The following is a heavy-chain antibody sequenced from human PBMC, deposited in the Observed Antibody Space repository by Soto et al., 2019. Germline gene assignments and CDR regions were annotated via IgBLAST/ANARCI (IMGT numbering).Heavy chain of an antibody. CDR1: GFAFSNAW. CDR2: IKSKTDGGTT. V-gene: IGHV3-15*07. CDR3: TTVSSRHFDY. J-gene: IGHJ4*02. Sequence: GGSLRLSCAASGFAFSNAWMNWVRQTPGKGLEWVGRIKSKTDGGTTDYAAPVKDRFTISRDDSKNTLSLQMNSLKTEDTAVYFCTTVSSRHFDYWGQGALVTVSS. D-gene: IGHD6-6*01.